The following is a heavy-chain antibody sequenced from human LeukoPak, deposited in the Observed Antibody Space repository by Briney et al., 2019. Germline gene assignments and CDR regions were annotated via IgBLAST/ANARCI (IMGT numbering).Heavy chain of an antibody. J-gene: IGHJ4*02. V-gene: IGHV3-7*01. Sequence: GGSLRLSCAASGFTFNGYWMTWFRQAPGKGLEWVANIKQDGSRRYYVDSVKGRFTISRDNAKNSLYLQMNNLRAEDTAVYYCARGAFDYISSSGEWMGDYWGQGTLVTVSS. CDR2: IKQDGSRR. CDR3: ARGAFDYISSSGEWMGDY. D-gene: IGHD6-6*01. CDR1: GFTFNGYW.